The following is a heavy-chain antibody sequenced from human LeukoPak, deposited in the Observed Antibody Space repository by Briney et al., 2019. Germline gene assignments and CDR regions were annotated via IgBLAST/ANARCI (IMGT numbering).Heavy chain of an antibody. J-gene: IGHJ4*02. Sequence: GASVKVSCKASGYTFTGYYMHWVRQAPGQGLEWMGWINPNSGGTNYAQKFQGRVTVTRDTSISTAYMELSRLRSDDTAVYYCARGLAVAGRDFCYFDYWGQGTLVTVSS. V-gene: IGHV1-2*02. CDR1: GYTFTGYY. CDR2: INPNSGGT. D-gene: IGHD6-19*01. CDR3: ARGLAVAGRDFCYFDY.